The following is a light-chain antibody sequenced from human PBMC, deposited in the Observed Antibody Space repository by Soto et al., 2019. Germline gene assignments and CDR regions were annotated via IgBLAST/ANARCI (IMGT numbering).Light chain of an antibody. CDR2: GAS. J-gene: IGKJ2*01. Sequence: EIVLTQSPGTLSLSPGERATLSCRASQSVSSTYLAWYQHKRGQAPRLLIYGASTRATGIPDRFSGSGSGTDFTLTISRLEPEDFAVYYCQQYGTSPRMYTFGQGTKLEIK. CDR1: QSVSSTY. CDR3: QQYGTSPRMYT. V-gene: IGKV3-20*01.